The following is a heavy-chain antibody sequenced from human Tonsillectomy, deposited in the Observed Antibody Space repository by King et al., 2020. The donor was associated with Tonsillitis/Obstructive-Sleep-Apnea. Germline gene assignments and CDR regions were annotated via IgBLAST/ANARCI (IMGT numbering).Heavy chain of an antibody. CDR2: IFPGDSDT. V-gene: IGHV5-51*01. CDR1: GYTFTNYW. J-gene: IGHJ3*02. Sequence: VQLVQSGAEVKKPGESLKISCMGSGYTFTNYWIGWVRQMPGKGLEWMGIIFPGDSDTRYSPSFEGQVTISADKSISTAYLQWSRLKASDTAMYYCASLVVVTAVHDGVAFDIWGQGTMVTVSS. CDR3: ASLVVVTAVHDGVAFDI. D-gene: IGHD2-21*02.